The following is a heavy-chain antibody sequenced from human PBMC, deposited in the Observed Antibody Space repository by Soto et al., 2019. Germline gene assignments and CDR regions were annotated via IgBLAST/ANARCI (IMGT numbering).Heavy chain of an antibody. J-gene: IGHJ5*02. D-gene: IGHD2-21*01. Sequence: SETLSLTCSVSGSALHSGKYYSGWVRQVPGKGLEWIGHIYVTGAVDYNPSLRDRITISQDTSERQFSLNLRLVTAADTAVYYCARLRIATNNYKWFDPWGQGTLVTVSS. CDR2: IYVTGAV. CDR3: ARLRIATNNYKWFDP. V-gene: IGHV4-31*03. CDR1: GSALHSGKYY.